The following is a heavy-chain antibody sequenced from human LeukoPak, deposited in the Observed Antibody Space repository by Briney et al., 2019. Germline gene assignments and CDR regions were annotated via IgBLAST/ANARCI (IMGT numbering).Heavy chain of an antibody. Sequence: GGSLRLPCAASGFTFSSYWMHWVRQVPGKGLVWVARINPGGSSITYADSVKGRFTISRDNAKNTLYLQMDSLRAEDTGVYYCARSNQADDYWGQGTLVTVSS. D-gene: IGHD1-14*01. CDR3: ARSNQADDY. J-gene: IGHJ4*02. V-gene: IGHV3-74*01. CDR1: GFTFSSYW. CDR2: INPGGSSI.